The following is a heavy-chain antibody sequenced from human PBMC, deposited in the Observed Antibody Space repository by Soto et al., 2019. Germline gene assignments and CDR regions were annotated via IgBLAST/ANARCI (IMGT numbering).Heavy chain of an antibody. CDR3: ARAVSGPGDAFDI. J-gene: IGHJ3*02. V-gene: IGHV3-66*01. Sequence: GGSLRLSCAASTFTVSSNFMSWVRQAPGKGLEWVSIICSGGTTYYADSVKGRFTISRDNSKNTLYLQINSLRAEDTAVYYCARAVSGPGDAFDIWGQGTLVTVSS. CDR2: ICSGGTT. D-gene: IGHD6-19*01. CDR1: TFTVSSNF.